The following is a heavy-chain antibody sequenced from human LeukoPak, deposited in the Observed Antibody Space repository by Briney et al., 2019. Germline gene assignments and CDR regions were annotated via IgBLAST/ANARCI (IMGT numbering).Heavy chain of an antibody. J-gene: IGHJ4*02. V-gene: IGHV3-74*01. CDR2: ISSDGSIT. CDR1: GFTLSTYW. CDR3: ARHLNYYLDY. Sequence: PGGSLRLSCAASGFTLSTYWMHWVRQAPGKGLVWVSRISSDGSITSYADSVKGRFTISRDNAKNTLYLQMNSLRAEDTAVYYCARHLNYYLDYWGQGTLVTVSS. D-gene: IGHD3-10*01.